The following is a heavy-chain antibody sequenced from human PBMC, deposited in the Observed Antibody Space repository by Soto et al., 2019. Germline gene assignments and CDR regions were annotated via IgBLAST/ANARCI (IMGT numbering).Heavy chain of an antibody. V-gene: IGHV4-59*01. J-gene: IGHJ6*02. CDR3: ARTTRGSSRTYSMDV. D-gene: IGHD1-1*01. CDR1: GDSITTYY. Sequence: SETLSLTCIVSGDSITTYYWTWIRQPPGKGLEWIGYIYNTGDTNYNPSLNRRGTISVDTSKNQFSLTLNSVTAADTAVYYCARTTRGSSRTYSMDVWGQGTTVTVSS. CDR2: IYNTGDT.